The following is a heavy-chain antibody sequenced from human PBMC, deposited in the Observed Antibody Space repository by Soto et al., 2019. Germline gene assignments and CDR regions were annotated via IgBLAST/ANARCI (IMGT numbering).Heavy chain of an antibody. CDR3: AKDRSKWNQGDYDY. V-gene: IGHV3-30*18. J-gene: IGHJ4*02. CDR2: ISYDGSNK. D-gene: IGHD1-20*01. Sequence: GVSLRLSCAASEFTLSSCGMHWVRPAPGKGLEWVAVISYDGSNKYYTDSVKGRFTISRDNSKNTLYLQMNSLRAEDTAVYYCAKDRSKWNQGDYDYWGQGTLVTVSS. CDR1: EFTLSSCG.